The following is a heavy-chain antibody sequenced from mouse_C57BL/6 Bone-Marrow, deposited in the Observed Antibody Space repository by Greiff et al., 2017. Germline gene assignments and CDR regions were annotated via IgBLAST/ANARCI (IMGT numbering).Heavy chain of an antibody. V-gene: IGHV1-81*01. Sequence: QVQLQQSGAELARPGASVKLSCKASGYTFTSYGISWVKQRTGQGLEWIGENYPRSGNTYYNEKFKGKATLTADKSSSTAYMELRSLTSEDSAVYFCARRPYAMDYWGQGTSVTVSS. J-gene: IGHJ4*01. CDR3: ARRPYAMDY. CDR2: NYPRSGNT. CDR1: GYTFTSYG.